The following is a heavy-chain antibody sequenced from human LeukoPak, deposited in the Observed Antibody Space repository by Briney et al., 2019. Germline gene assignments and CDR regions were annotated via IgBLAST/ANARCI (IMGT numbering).Heavy chain of an antibody. CDR2: ITGGGGST. V-gene: IGHV3-23*01. CDR1: GFTFNTYT. J-gene: IGHJ4*02. Sequence: GGSLRLSCAASGFTFNTYTMNWVRQAPGKGLEWISAITGGGGSTSYADSVKGRFTISRDNSKNTLYLQMNSLRAEDTAVYYCATLEGVVVVAATNFWGQGTLVTVSS. D-gene: IGHD2-15*01. CDR3: ATLEGVVVVAATNF.